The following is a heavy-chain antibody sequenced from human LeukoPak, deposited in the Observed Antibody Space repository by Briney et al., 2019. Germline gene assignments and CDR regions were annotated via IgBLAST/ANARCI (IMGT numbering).Heavy chain of an antibody. CDR2: IRSKASGGAI. Sequence: PGGSLRLSCTASGFNFGNYAMSWVRQAPGKGLEWLGFIRSKASGGAIEYDPSVDGRFTISRDDSKSIAYLQMTSLKTEDTATYFCTREVDGMSAYWGQGTLVTVPT. D-gene: IGHD1-14*01. V-gene: IGHV3-49*04. J-gene: IGHJ4*02. CDR3: TREVDGMSAY. CDR1: GFNFGNYA.